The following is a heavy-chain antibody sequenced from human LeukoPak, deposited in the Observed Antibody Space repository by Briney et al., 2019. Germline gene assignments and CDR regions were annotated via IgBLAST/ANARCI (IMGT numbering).Heavy chain of an antibody. CDR3: ARRHDYSNYPDY. Sequence: PGGSLRLSCAASGFTFSSYSMNWVRQARGKGLEWASSISSSSSYIYYADSVKGRFTISRDNAKNSLYLQMNSLRAEDTAVYYCARRHDYSNYPDYWGQGTLVTVSS. D-gene: IGHD4-11*01. CDR2: ISSSSSYI. J-gene: IGHJ4*02. V-gene: IGHV3-21*01. CDR1: GFTFSSYS.